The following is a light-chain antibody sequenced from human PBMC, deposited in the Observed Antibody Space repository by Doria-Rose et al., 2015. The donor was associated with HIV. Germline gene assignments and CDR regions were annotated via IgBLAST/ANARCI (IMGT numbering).Light chain of an antibody. CDR2: DGS. CDR1: QSFSSTY. V-gene: IGKV3-20*01. Sequence: EIVMTQSPGTLSLSPGERATLSCRASQSFSSTYLAWYQQKPGQAHSLLIYDGSTRATGIPDRFSASGSGTDFTLTSNRLEPEDFALYYCHQYGTSWTFGQGTKVEI. CDR3: HQYGTSWT. J-gene: IGKJ1*01.